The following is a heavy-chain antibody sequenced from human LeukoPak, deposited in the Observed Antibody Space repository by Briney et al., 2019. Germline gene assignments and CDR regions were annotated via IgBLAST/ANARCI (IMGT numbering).Heavy chain of an antibody. J-gene: IGHJ4*02. D-gene: IGHD5-24*01. V-gene: IGHV4-38-2*02. CDR1: GYSISSGFY. CDR3: ARREGYNFDY. CDR2: FHHSGST. Sequence: SETLSLTCSVSGYSISSGFYWAWIRQPPGQGLEWIGSFHHSGSTPYNPSLNSRVSISVDTSKNQLSLKLSSVTAADTAVYYCARREGYNFDYWGQGTLVTVSS.